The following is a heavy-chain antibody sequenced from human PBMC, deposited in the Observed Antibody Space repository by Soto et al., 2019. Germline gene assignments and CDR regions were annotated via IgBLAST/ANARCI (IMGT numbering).Heavy chain of an antibody. V-gene: IGHV3-49*03. CDR2: IRSKAYGGTT. D-gene: IGHD6-13*01. J-gene: IGHJ4*02. CDR1: GFTFGDYA. CDR3: TREPQYSSSWYRYDY. Sequence: GGSLRLSCTASGFTFGDYAMGWFRQAPGKGLEWVGFIRSKAYGGTTEYAASVKGRFTISRDDSKSIAYLQMNSLKTEDTAVYYCTREPQYSSSWYRYDYWGQGTLVTVSS.